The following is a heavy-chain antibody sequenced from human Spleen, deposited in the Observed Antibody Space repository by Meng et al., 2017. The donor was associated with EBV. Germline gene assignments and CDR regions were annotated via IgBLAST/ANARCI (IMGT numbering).Heavy chain of an antibody. CDR3: ARDQPGWFDP. Sequence: QGQLQESGSGLGRPSPTRSLTCTVSGDSITSGGYSWTWIRQTPGKGLEWIGNIYHSGTTYYNPSLKSRVTLSVDTSANQFSLKLTSLTAADTAVYYCARDQPGWFDPWGQGTLVTVSS. V-gene: IGHV4-30-2*01. CDR2: IYHSGTT. J-gene: IGHJ5*02. D-gene: IGHD1-14*01. CDR1: GDSITSGGYS.